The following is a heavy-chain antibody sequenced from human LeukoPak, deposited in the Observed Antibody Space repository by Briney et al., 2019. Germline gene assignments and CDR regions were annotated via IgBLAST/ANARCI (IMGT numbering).Heavy chain of an antibody. CDR1: GFTVSSYA. CDR2: ITGSGSST. Sequence: GGSLRLSCAASGFTVSSYAMSWVRQAPGKGLEWVSSITGSGSSTFYADSVKGRFTISRDNSQNTLYVQMNSLRAEDTAVYYCARDPDPRRVVGTTEPGRWGQGTLVTVSS. CDR3: ARDPDPRRVVGTTEPGR. J-gene: IGHJ4*02. V-gene: IGHV3-23*01. D-gene: IGHD1-26*01.